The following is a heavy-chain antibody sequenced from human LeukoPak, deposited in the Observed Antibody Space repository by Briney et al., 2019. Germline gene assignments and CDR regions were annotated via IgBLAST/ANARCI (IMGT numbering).Heavy chain of an antibody. CDR1: GFTLSNFW. CDR2: INDVVGRT. V-gene: IGHV3-74*01. D-gene: IGHD2-21*02. Sequence: GGSLRLSCIPCGFTLSNFWMHWGRHAPGEGLECGSRINDVVGRTSYAQSVRRGFTLSRDNAKNTVYLQMNTLRAEDKAVYYCAMAYCGGHCYSRAMDYWGKGTLVTVSS. CDR3: AMAYCGGHCYSRAMDY. J-gene: IGHJ4*02.